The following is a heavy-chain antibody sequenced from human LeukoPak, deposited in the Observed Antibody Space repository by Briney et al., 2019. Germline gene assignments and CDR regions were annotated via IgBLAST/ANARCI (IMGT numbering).Heavy chain of an antibody. CDR2: IYPGDSDT. D-gene: IGHD2-2*01. CDR3: ARHRCSSTSCHTFYFDY. CDR1: GYSFISYW. Sequence: GESPKIPCKGSGYSFISYWIGSVRQMPGESLEGMGIIYPGDSDTKYNPSFQGQVTFSADKSLSAAYLQWNSLKASDTAMYYCARHRCSSTSCHTFYFDYWGQGTLVTVSS. V-gene: IGHV5-51*01. J-gene: IGHJ4*02.